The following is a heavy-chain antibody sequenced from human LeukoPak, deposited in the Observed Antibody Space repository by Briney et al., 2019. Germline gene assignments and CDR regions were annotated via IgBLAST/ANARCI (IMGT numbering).Heavy chain of an antibody. V-gene: IGHV4-59*01. CDR2: VHYNGDT. CDR3: ARGGYYPDGRGYQGHFAF. J-gene: IGHJ4*01. Sequence: SETLSLTCTVSGDSLSGYYWSWIRQPPGNGLEWIGYVHYNGDTNYNPSLKSRVTISLDTSWRQFSLNLTSVTAADTAVYYCARGGYYPDGRGYQGHFAFWGHGALVTVSS. CDR1: GDSLSGYY. D-gene: IGHD5-12*01.